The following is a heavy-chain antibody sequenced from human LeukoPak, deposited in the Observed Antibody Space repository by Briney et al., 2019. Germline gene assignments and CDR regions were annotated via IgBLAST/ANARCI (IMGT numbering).Heavy chain of an antibody. CDR2: IYPGDSDT. Sequence: GESLKISCKGSGYSFTSYWIGWVRQMPGKGLEWMGIIYPGDSDTRYSPSFQGQVTISADKSISTAYLQWSSLKASDTAMYYCARRGKAANRIPWFDIDYWGQGTLVTVSS. J-gene: IGHJ4*02. V-gene: IGHV5-51*01. CDR1: GYSFTSYW. D-gene: IGHD3-10*01. CDR3: ARRGKAANRIPWFDIDY.